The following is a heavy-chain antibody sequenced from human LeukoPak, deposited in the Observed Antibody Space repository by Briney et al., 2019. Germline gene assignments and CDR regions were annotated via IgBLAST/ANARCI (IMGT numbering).Heavy chain of an antibody. CDR1: GFTFSSYG. V-gene: IGHV3-30*02. CDR2: IWYDESNK. J-gene: IGHJ3*02. CDR3: AKSSSGGWYLLGDAFDI. Sequence: GGSLRLSCAASGFTFSSYGMHWARQAAGEGLEWVVIIWYDESNKFYTDSVRGRFTISRDNSKNTLYLQMNSLRAEDTAVYYCAKSSSGGWYLLGDAFDIWGQGTMVTVFS. D-gene: IGHD6-19*01.